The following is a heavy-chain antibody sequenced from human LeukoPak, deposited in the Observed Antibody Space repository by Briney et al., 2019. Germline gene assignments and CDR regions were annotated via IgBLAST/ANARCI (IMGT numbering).Heavy chain of an antibody. CDR3: AKGRGIVVVTGPDY. J-gene: IGHJ4*02. V-gene: IGHV3-23*01. Sequence: PGGSLRLSCAASGFTFSSYAMNWVRQAPGKGLEWVSGISGSGGSTYYADSVKGRFTISRDNSKNTLYLQMNSLRAEDTAVYYCAKGRGIVVVTGPDYWGQGTLVTVSS. CDR1: GFTFSSYA. CDR2: ISGSGGST. D-gene: IGHD2-21*02.